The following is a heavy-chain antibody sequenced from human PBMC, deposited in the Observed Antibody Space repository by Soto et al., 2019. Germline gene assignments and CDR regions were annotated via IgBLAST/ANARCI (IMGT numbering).Heavy chain of an antibody. CDR2: MNPNSGNT. D-gene: IGHD5-12*01. CDR1: GYTFTSYD. CDR3: ARRGGYDRNYYYYYYMDV. J-gene: IGHJ6*03. Sequence: PSVKVSCKASGYTFTSYDINWVRQATGQGLEWMGWMNPNSGNTGYAQKFQGRVTMTRNTSISTAYMELSSLRSEDTAVYYCARRGGYDRNYYYYYYMDVWGKGTTVTVSS. V-gene: IGHV1-8*01.